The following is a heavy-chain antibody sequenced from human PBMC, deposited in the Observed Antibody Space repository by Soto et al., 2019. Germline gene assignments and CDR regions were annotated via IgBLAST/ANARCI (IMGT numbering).Heavy chain of an antibody. V-gene: IGHV1-58*01. J-gene: IGHJ4*02. CDR3: AAGGTVYAILRRYFDY. Sequence: PVKVFCKAFGFTFTSFSLPWGRQGRGTRLEWIGWIVGGSGNTNYAQKFQERVTITRDMSTSTAYMELSSLRSEDTAVYYCAAGGTVYAILRRYFDYWGQGTLVTVSS. CDR1: GFTFTSFS. D-gene: IGHD2-8*01. CDR2: IVGGSGNT.